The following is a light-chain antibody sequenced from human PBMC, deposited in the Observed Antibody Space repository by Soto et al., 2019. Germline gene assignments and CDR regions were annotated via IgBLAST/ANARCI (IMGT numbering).Light chain of an antibody. V-gene: IGLV1-44*01. CDR1: RSNIGNNA. CDR2: NNN. CDR3: ATWDDSLNARGV. J-gene: IGLJ3*02. Sequence: QSVLTQTPSASGTPGQTVTISCSGSRSNIGNNAVSWYQQFQGTAPKLLIYNNNQRPSGVPDRFSGSKSGTSASLAISGLQSEDEADYYCATWDDSLNARGVFGGGTKVTVL.